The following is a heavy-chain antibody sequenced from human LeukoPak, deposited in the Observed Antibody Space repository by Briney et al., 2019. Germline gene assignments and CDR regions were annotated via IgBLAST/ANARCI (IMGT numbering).Heavy chain of an antibody. CDR2: ISGNGGAT. D-gene: IGHD2-21*02. J-gene: IGHJ3*02. Sequence: GGSLRLSCAASGFTFSSYAMGWVRQAPGKGLEWVSAISGNGGATYYADSVKGRFSISRDNSKNTLYLDMNSLRGDDTAVYYCARRGGGGDWGDFDIWGQGTMVTVSS. V-gene: IGHV3-23*01. CDR3: ARRGGGGDWGDFDI. CDR1: GFTFSSYA.